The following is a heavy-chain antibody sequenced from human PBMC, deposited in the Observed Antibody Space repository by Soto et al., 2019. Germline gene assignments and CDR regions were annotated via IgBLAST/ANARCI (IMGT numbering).Heavy chain of an antibody. CDR1: VFTFSNAW. CDR3: TTEGAWWELLPPNFDY. Sequence: WWSLRLSCSASVFTFSNAWMSWFRQAPGKGLEWVGRIKSKTDGGTTDYAAPVKGRFTISRDDSKNTLYLQMNSLKTEDTAVYYCTTEGAWWELLPPNFDYWGQGTLVTVSS. J-gene: IGHJ4*02. D-gene: IGHD1-26*01. V-gene: IGHV3-15*01. CDR2: IKSKTDGGTT.